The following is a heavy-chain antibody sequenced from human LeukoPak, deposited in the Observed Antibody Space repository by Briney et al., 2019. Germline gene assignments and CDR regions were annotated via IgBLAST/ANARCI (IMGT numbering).Heavy chain of an antibody. CDR2: MSGDGNVI. Sequence: GGSLRLSCVASGFTFSDFYMSWIRQAPGKGLEWISHMSGDGNVIYYADSVKGRFTISRDSAQNSVYLQMNSVRAEDTAVYYCARVESTYGSWGQGTLVTVSS. D-gene: IGHD2-2*01. J-gene: IGHJ4*02. CDR3: ARVESTYGS. V-gene: IGHV3-11*01. CDR1: GFTFSDFY.